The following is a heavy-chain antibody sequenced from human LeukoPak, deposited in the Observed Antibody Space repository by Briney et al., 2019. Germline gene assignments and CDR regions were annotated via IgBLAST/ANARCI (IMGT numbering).Heavy chain of an antibody. V-gene: IGHV5-51*01. CDR3: AIPPGYCGNDCSFDH. CDR2: IYPGDYET. J-gene: IGHJ4*02. CDR1: GYSFRNYW. D-gene: IGHD2-21*02. Sequence: GESLKISCEGSGYSFRNYWIGWVRQMPGKGLEWMGIIYPGDYETRYSPSFQGLVTISVDKSISTAYLQWRSLKASDTAMYYCAIPPGYCGNDCSFDHWGQGTLVTVSS.